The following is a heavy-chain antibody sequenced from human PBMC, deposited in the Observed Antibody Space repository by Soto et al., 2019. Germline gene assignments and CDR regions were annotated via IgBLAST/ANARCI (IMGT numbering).Heavy chain of an antibody. Sequence: GALRLSCAASGFTFSDYYMSWIRQAPGKGLEWVSYISSSSSYTNYADSVKGRFTISRDNAKNSLYLQMNSLRAEDTAVYYCAREGYYDSSGYPVAFDIWGQGTMVTVSS. CDR1: GFTFSDYY. CDR3: AREGYYDSSGYPVAFDI. V-gene: IGHV3-11*06. J-gene: IGHJ3*02. CDR2: ISSSSSYT. D-gene: IGHD3-22*01.